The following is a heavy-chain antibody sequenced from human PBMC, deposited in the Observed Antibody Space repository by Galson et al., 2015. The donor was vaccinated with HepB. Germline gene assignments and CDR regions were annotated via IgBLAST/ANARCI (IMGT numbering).Heavy chain of an antibody. V-gene: IGHV4-59*08. Sequence: ETLSLTCTVSGGSISSYYWSWIRQPPGKGLEWIGYIYYSGSTNYNPSLKSRVTISVDTSKNQFSLKLSSVTAADTAVYYCARHGDILTGVSFDLWGRGTLVTVSS. J-gene: IGHJ2*01. CDR1: GGSISSYY. CDR2: IYYSGST. CDR3: ARHGDILTGVSFDL. D-gene: IGHD3-9*01.